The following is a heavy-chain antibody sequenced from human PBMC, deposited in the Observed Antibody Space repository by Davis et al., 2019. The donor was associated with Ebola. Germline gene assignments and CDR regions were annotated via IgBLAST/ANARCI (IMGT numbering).Heavy chain of an antibody. V-gene: IGHV3-23*01. CDR3: ARDLRGYSYGYAYYYYGMDV. Sequence: PGGSLRLSCVASGFSFSSYAMNWVRQASGKGLEWVSAISSRGIGTYNADSVKGRFTISSDNSKNTLYLQMNSLRAGDTAVYYCARDLRGYSYGYAYYYYGMDVWGQGTTVTVSS. J-gene: IGHJ6*02. CDR2: ISSRGIGT. CDR1: GFSFSSYA. D-gene: IGHD5-18*01.